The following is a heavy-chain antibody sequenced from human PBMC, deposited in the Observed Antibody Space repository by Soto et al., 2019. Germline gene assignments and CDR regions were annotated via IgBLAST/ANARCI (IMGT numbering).Heavy chain of an antibody. Sequence: PGGSLRLSCAASGFTFSSYSMNWVRQAPGKGLEWVSSISSSSSYIYYADSVKGRFTISRDNAKNSLYLQMNSLRAEDTAVYYCARAGGSGSYPYPIDYWGQGTLVTVSS. V-gene: IGHV3-21*01. D-gene: IGHD3-10*01. J-gene: IGHJ4*02. CDR2: ISSSSSYI. CDR1: GFTFSSYS. CDR3: ARAGGSGSYPYPIDY.